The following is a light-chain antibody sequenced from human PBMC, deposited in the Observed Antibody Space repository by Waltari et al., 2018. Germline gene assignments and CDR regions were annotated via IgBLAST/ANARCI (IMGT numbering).Light chain of an antibody. J-gene: IGKJ2*01. CDR1: QSVSSTY. CDR2: GAS. V-gene: IGKV3-20*01. CDR3: QQFGSSPYT. Sequence: VVLTQSPGTLSLSLGERVTLSCRAIQSVSSTYLAWYQQKLGQAPRLLIYGASRATGIPDRFSGSGSGTDFTLTISRLEPEDFAVYYCQQFGSSPYTFGQGTKLDI.